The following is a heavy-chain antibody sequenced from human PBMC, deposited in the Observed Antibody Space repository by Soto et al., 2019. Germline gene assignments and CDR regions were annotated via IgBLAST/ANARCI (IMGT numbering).Heavy chain of an antibody. J-gene: IGHJ6*03. V-gene: IGHV4-39*01. CDR2: IYYSGST. CDR1: GGSISSSSYY. Sequence: QLQLQESGPGLVKPSETLSLTCTVSGGSISSSSYYWGWIRQPPGKGLEWIGSIYYSGSTYYNPSLRFRVTISLATSKTQFSRKLSSGTAADTAVYYCARPRRLYYYYGSGSPSRYYYYMDVWGKGTTVTVSS. D-gene: IGHD3-10*01. CDR3: ARPRRLYYYYGSGSPSRYYYYMDV.